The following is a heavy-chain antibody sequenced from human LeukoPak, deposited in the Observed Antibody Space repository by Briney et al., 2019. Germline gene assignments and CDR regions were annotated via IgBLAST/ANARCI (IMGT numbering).Heavy chain of an antibody. CDR3: ATNTMFRGIHAFDI. Sequence: GAALKISSKGAGYSFTSYWIGWLRQMPAKDREWLGIIYPVDSGTRYSPSFEGRVTISAGTSISTAYLRWSSLKASDSAIYYCATNTMFRGIHAFDIWGQGTMVTVSS. V-gene: IGHV5-51*01. J-gene: IGHJ3*02. CDR2: IYPVDSGT. D-gene: IGHD3-10*01. CDR1: GYSFTSYW.